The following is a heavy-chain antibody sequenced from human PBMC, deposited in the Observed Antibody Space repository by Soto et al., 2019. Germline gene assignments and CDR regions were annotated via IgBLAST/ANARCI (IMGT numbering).Heavy chain of an antibody. CDR1: GGTLSNYA. CDR2: IIPILGSA. CDR3: ACRERVDAFDN. J-gene: IGHJ3*02. V-gene: IGHV1-69*01. D-gene: IGHD1-26*01. Sequence: QVQLVQSGAEVKKPGSSVKVSCKASGGTLSNYAISWVRQAPGQGLEWMGGIIPILGSANYAQKFQDRVTITADESTSTTYMELSSLRSGDAAVYYCACRERVDAFDNWGQGTMVTVS.